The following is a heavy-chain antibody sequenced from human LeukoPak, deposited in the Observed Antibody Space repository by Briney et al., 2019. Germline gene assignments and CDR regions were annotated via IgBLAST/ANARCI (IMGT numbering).Heavy chain of an antibody. Sequence: GGSLILSCAASGFTVSNKYMSWVRQAPGKGLEWVSVIYSGGDTYYADSVKGRFTISRDNSKNTLYLQMNSLRAEDTAVYYCARGRTDDYGDYFDYWGQGTLVTVSS. CDR3: ARGRTDDYGDYFDY. V-gene: IGHV3-66*01. D-gene: IGHD4-17*01. CDR2: IYSGGDT. CDR1: GFTVSNKY. J-gene: IGHJ4*02.